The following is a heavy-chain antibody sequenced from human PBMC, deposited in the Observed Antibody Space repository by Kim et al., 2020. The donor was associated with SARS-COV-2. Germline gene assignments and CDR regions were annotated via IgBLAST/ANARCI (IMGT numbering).Heavy chain of an antibody. CDR3: VKAPVAGRGYGMDV. V-gene: IGHV3-64D*09. CDR1: GFAFSNYA. Sequence: GGSLRLSCSASGFAFSNYAMHWVRQAPGKGLEYLSAITSTGDTTYYADSVKGRFTISRDNSKNTLYLQMSSLRAEDTAVYYCVKAPVAGRGYGMDVWGQGTTFTVSS. D-gene: IGHD6-19*01. J-gene: IGHJ6*02. CDR2: ITSTGDTT.